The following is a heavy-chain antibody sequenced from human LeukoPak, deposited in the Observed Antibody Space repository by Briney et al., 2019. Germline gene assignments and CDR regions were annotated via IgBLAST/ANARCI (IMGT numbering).Heavy chain of an antibody. D-gene: IGHD3-22*01. CDR2: ISSFSSTI. V-gene: IGHV3-48*03. CDR3: AKEGTYYYDSSDSTRFDY. J-gene: IGHJ4*02. Sequence: PGGSLRLSCAASGFTFSSYEMNWVRQAPGKGLEWVSYISSFSSTIYYADSVKGRFTISRDNAKNSLYLQMNSLRSDDTAFYYCAKEGTYYYDSSDSTRFDYWGQGTLVTVSS. CDR1: GFTFSSYE.